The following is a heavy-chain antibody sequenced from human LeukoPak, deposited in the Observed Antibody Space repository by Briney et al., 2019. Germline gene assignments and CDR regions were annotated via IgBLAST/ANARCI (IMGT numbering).Heavy chain of an antibody. CDR2: IYSGGST. D-gene: IGHD6-6*01. CDR1: GFTVSSNY. J-gene: IGHJ4*02. Sequence: PGGSLRLSCAASGFTVSSNYMSWVRQAPGKGLEWVSVIYSGGSTYYADSVKGRFTISRDNSKNTLYLQMNSLRAEDTAVYYCARAAVQEDYFDYWGQGTLVTVSS. V-gene: IGHV3-53*01. CDR3: ARAAVQEDYFDY.